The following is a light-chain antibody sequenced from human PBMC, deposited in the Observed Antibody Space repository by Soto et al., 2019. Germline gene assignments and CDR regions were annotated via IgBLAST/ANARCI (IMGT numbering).Light chain of an antibody. CDR3: AAWDDSLNGLYV. Sequence: QSVLTQPPSASGTPGQGVTISCSGSSSNIGSNTVNWYQQLPGTAPKLLIYSNNQRPSGVPDRFSGSKSGTSVSLAISGLQSEDEADYYCAAWDDSLNGLYVFGTGTKVPVL. CDR1: SSNIGSNT. V-gene: IGLV1-44*01. J-gene: IGLJ1*01. CDR2: SNN.